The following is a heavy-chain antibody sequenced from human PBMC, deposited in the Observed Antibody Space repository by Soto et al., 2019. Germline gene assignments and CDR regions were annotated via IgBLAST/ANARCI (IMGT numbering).Heavy chain of an antibody. CDR1: GGSISSSSYY. Sequence: KQSQTLSLTCTVSGGSISSSSYYWGWIRQPPGKGLEWIGSIYYSGSTYYNPSLKSRVTISVDTSKNQFSLKLSSVTAADTAVYYCARLLWDGAYAFYIWGQGTMVTVSS. V-gene: IGHV4-39*01. CDR3: ARLLWDGAYAFYI. CDR2: IYYSGST. D-gene: IGHD3-16*01. J-gene: IGHJ3*02.